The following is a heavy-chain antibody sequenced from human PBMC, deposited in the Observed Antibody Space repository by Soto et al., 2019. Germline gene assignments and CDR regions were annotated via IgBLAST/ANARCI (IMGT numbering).Heavy chain of an antibody. V-gene: IGHV3-23*01. Sequence: PGGSLRLSCAASGFTFSSYAMSWVRQAPGKGLEWVSAISGSGGSTYYADSVKGRVTISRDNSKNTLYLQMTSLRVEETAVYYCARDRDYDTNDYFYSFDFWGQGTLVTVSS. CDR1: GFTFSSYA. J-gene: IGHJ4*02. CDR3: ARDRDYDTNDYFYSFDF. D-gene: IGHD3-22*01. CDR2: ISGSGGST.